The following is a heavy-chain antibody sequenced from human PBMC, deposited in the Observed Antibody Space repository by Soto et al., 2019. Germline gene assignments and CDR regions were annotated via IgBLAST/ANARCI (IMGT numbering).Heavy chain of an antibody. Sequence: SETLSLTCTVSGGSISSSDYYWGWIRQPPGKGLEWIGNIYYSGSASYNPSLKSRVTISVDTSKNQFSLKLSSVTAADTAVYYCAREIVGATYYFDYWGQGTLVTVSS. CDR3: AREIVGATYYFDY. D-gene: IGHD1-26*01. V-gene: IGHV4-39*02. CDR1: GGSISSSDYY. J-gene: IGHJ4*02. CDR2: IYYSGSA.